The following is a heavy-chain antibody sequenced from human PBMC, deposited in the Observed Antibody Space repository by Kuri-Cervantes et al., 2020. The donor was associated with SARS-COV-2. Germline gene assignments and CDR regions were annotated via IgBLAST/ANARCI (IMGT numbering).Heavy chain of an antibody. J-gene: IGHJ4*02. CDR3: ATYDLQYGYYFDY. CDR1: GGSISSGGYY. CDR2: IYHSGST. Sequence: LRLSCTVSGGSISSGGYYWSWIRQSPGKGLEWIGYIYHSGSTYYNPSLKSRVTISVDRSKNQFSLKLSSVTAADTAVYYCATYDLQYGYYFDYWGQGTLVTVSS. V-gene: IGHV4-30-2*06. D-gene: IGHD5-24*01.